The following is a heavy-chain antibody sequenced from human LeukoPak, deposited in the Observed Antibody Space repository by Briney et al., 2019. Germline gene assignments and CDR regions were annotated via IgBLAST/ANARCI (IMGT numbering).Heavy chain of an antibody. J-gene: IGHJ4*02. Sequence: ASVKVSCEASGYTFTRYYMHWVRQAPGLGLERMGIINPSSGSTSYAQKFQGRVTMTRDTSTSTVYMELSSLRSEDTAVYYCARYYDSSACLDYWGQGTLVTVSS. CDR1: GYTFTRYY. V-gene: IGHV1-46*01. CDR2: INPSSGST. D-gene: IGHD3-22*01. CDR3: ARYYDSSACLDY.